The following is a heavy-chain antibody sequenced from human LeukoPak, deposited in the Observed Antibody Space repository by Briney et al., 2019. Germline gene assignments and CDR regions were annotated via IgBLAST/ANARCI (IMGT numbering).Heavy chain of an antibody. CDR2: IYYSGST. V-gene: IGHV4-30-4*01. CDR3: ARGGQEMAPESFQR. CDR1: GGSISNDDNY. D-gene: IGHD5-24*01. Sequence: SETLSLTCTVSGGSISNDDNYWSWIRQPPGKGLAWIGYIYYSGSTYYNPSLKSRVTISVDTSKNQFSLELSSVTAADTAVYFCARGGQEMAPESFQRWGQGTLVTVSS. J-gene: IGHJ1*01.